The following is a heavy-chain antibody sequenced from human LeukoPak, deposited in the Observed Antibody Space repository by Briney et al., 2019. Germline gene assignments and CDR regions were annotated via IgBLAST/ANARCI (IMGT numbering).Heavy chain of an antibody. Sequence: QPGRSLRLSCAASGFTFSSYGMHWVRQAPGKGLEWVAVISYDGSNKYYADSVKGRFTISRDNSKNTLYLQMNSLRAEDTAVYYCAKSHRYQLLYPDYWGQGTLVTVSS. CDR2: ISYDGSNK. J-gene: IGHJ4*02. V-gene: IGHV3-30*18. CDR3: AKSHRYQLLYPDY. D-gene: IGHD2-2*02. CDR1: GFTFSSYG.